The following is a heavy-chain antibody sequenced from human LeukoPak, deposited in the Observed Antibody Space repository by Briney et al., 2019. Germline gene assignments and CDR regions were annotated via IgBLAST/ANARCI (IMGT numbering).Heavy chain of an antibody. J-gene: IGHJ4*02. D-gene: IGHD4-17*01. CDR3: ARVHQYGDFDY. V-gene: IGHV4-38-2*02. Sequence: SETLSLTCTVSGYSISNGYCWGWIRQPPGKGLEWIGSIYHSGSTYYHPSLKSRVTISVDRSKNQFSLKLSSVTAADTAVYYCARVHQYGDFDYWGQGTLVTVSS. CDR2: IYHSGST. CDR1: GYSISNGYC.